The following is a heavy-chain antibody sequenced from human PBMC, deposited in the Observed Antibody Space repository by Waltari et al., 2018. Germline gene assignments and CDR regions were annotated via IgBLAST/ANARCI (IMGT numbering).Heavy chain of an antibody. D-gene: IGHD2-21*01. J-gene: IGHJ3*01. V-gene: IGHV4-39*01. Sequence: QLQLQESGPGLVKPSETLSLTCSVSGGSITSNRHYWGWIRQPPGQGLQWISTVSYTGATYSSPSLESRVTISRDTSKNQVSLKLGSVTAADTAVYYCATYIGVPLGTAAFDVWGQGTMLTVSS. CDR2: VSYTGAT. CDR1: GGSITSNRHY. CDR3: ATYIGVPLGTAAFDV.